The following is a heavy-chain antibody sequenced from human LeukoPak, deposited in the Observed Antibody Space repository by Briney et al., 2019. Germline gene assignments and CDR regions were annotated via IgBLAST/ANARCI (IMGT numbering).Heavy chain of an antibody. CDR1: GGSISSYY. J-gene: IGHJ3*02. V-gene: IGHV4-4*09. Sequence: SETLSLTCNVSGGSISSYYWGWIRQPPGKGLEWIGYIYTSGSTNYNPSLKSRVAISVDTSKNQFSLTLSSVTAADTAVYYCAGRWYSWHDHAFDIWGQGTMVTVSS. CDR2: IYTSGST. D-gene: IGHD1-1*01. CDR3: AGRWYSWHDHAFDI.